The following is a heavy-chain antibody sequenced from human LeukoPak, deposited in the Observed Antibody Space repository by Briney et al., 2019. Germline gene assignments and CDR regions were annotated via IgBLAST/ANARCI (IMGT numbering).Heavy chain of an antibody. D-gene: IGHD6-13*01. CDR2: ISYDGSNK. CDR3: AKDLGIAAAGSAFDI. V-gene: IGHV3-30*18. J-gene: IGHJ3*02. Sequence: GGSLRLSCAASGFTFSSYGMHWVRQAPGKGLEWVAVISYDGSNKYYADSVKGRFTISRDNSKNTLYLQMNSLRAEDTAVYYCAKDLGIAAAGSAFDIRGQGTMVTVSS. CDR1: GFTFSSYG.